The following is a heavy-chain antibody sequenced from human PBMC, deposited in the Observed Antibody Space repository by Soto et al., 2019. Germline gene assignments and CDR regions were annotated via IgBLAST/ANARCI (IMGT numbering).Heavy chain of an antibody. CDR2: FDPEDGET. Sequence: ASVKVSCKVSGYTLTELSMHWVRQAPGKGLEWMGGFDPEDGETIYAQKFQGRVTMTEDTSTDTAYMELSSLRSEDTAVYYCATGPRLLRFLEWLYIWGQGNLVTVSS. CDR3: ATGPRLLRFLEWLYI. V-gene: IGHV1-24*01. CDR1: GYTLTELS. J-gene: IGHJ4*02. D-gene: IGHD3-3*01.